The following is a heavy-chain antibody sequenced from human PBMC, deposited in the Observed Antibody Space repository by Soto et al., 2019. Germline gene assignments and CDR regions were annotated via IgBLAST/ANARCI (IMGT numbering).Heavy chain of an antibody. V-gene: IGHV2-5*02. D-gene: IGHD2-2*01. J-gene: IGHJ3*01. Sequence: QITLKESGPPLVKPTQTLTLTCTFSGFSFSADGVGVGWIRQPPGKALEWLALIYWDDDKRYSPSLKTRLSSTKDTSKNQVVLTMTNMDPVDTATYYCAHAYGGTSWPNDAFDVWGQGTVVTVSS. CDR1: GFSFSADGVG. CDR2: IYWDDDK. CDR3: AHAYGGTSWPNDAFDV.